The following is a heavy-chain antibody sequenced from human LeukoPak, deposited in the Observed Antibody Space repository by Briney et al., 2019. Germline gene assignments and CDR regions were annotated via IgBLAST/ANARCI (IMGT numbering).Heavy chain of an antibody. V-gene: IGHV7-4-1*02. J-gene: IGHJ4*02. CDR3: ARDGPVPYGDYGAYFDY. CDR2: INTNTGNP. Sequence: ASVKVSCKASGYTFTSYGISWVRQAPGQGLEWMGWINTNTGNPTYAQGFTGRFVFSLDTSVSTAYLQISSLKAEDTAVYYCARDGPVPYGDYGAYFDYWGQGTLVTVSS. D-gene: IGHD4-17*01. CDR1: GYTFTSYG.